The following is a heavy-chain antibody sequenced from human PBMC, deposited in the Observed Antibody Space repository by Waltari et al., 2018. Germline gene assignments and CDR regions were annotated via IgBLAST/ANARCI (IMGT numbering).Heavy chain of an antibody. Sequence: EVQLVETGGGLIQPGGSLRLSCAASGFSVRNNYMSWVRHVPGKGLEWVSVIYSGGSTYHADPVNGRFTISRDNSKNTLHLQMNSLRADDTAVYYGARDKGPWGQGTLVTVSS. V-gene: IGHV3-53*02. CDR3: ARDKGP. J-gene: IGHJ5*02. CDR1: GFSVRNNY. CDR2: IYSGGST.